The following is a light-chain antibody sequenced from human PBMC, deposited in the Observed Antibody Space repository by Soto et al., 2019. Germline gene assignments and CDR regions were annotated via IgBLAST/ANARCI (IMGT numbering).Light chain of an antibody. Sequence: ETVMTQSPVTLSVSPGEGATLSCRASQTSNNNLAWYQQKPGQAPRLLIYGASRGATGVPARFSGSGSGTEFTLTISSLQSEDFAVYYCLHYNNGPRFGQGTKVDVK. CDR3: LHYNNGPR. J-gene: IGKJ1*01. CDR2: GAS. CDR1: QTSNNN. V-gene: IGKV3-15*01.